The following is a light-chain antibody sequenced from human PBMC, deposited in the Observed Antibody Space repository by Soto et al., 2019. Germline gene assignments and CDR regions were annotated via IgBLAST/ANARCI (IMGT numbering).Light chain of an antibody. V-gene: IGKV3-15*01. CDR2: GAS. J-gene: IGKJ1*01. Sequence: EMVMTQSPATLSVSPGGRATLSCRASQTVSSNLAWHQQKPGQAPRLLIFGASTRATGIPVRFSGSGSGTEFTLTISGLQSEDFALYYCQQYITWPRTFGQGTKVEI. CDR3: QQYITWPRT. CDR1: QTVSSN.